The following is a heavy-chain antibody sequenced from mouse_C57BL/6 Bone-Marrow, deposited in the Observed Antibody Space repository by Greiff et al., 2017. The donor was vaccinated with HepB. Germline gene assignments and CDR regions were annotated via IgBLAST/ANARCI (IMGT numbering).Heavy chain of an antibody. D-gene: IGHD1-1*01. CDR1: GYAFSSSW. CDR2: IYPGDGDT. Sequence: QVQLQQSGPELVKPGASVKISCKASGYAFSSSWMNWVKQRPGKGLEWIGRIYPGDGDTNYNGKFKGKATLTADKSSSTAYMQLSSLTSEDSAVYFCAREYNYYGSSYPAWFAYWGQGTLVTVSA. J-gene: IGHJ3*01. V-gene: IGHV1-82*01. CDR3: AREYNYYGSSYPAWFAY.